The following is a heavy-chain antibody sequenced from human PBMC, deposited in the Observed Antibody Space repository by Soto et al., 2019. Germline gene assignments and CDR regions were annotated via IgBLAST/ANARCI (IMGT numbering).Heavy chain of an antibody. Sequence: QVLLVESGGGVVRPGMSLTLSCAASGYKFSSHGMHWVRQAEGKGLEWVAAIWFDGSKKYYADSVKGRFTISRDDSTSTMYLQMNSLRAEDTAVYYCARDPSRSFDIWGQGTTVTVSS. CDR2: IWFDGSKK. CDR1: GYKFSSHG. J-gene: IGHJ3*02. V-gene: IGHV3-33*01. CDR3: ARDPSRSFDI.